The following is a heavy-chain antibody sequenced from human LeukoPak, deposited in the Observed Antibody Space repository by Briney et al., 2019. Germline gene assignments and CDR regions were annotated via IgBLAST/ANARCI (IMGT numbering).Heavy chain of an antibody. CDR2: INHSGST. D-gene: IGHD4-17*01. V-gene: IGHV4-34*01. CDR1: GGSFSGYY. Sequence: KPSETLSLTCAVYGGSFSGYYWSWIRQPPGKGLEWIGEINHSGSTNYNPSLKSRVTISVDTSKNQFSLKLSSVTAADTAVYYCARVYGDYVDYWGQGTLVTVSS. J-gene: IGHJ4*02. CDR3: ARVYGDYVDY.